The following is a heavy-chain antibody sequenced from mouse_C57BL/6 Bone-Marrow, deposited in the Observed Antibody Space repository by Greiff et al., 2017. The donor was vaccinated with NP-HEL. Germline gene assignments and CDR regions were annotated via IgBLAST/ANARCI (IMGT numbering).Heavy chain of an antibody. J-gene: IGHJ3*01. CDR2: IDPEDGET. CDR3: ARYSFITTVVATDWFAY. V-gene: IGHV14-2*01. D-gene: IGHD1-1*01. Sequence: EVKLQQSGAELVKPGASVKLSCTASGFNIKDYYMHWVKQRTEQGLEWIGRIDPEDGETKYAPKFQGKATITADTSSNTAYLQLSSLTSEDTAVYYGARYSFITTVVATDWFAYWGQGTLVTVST. CDR1: GFNIKDYY.